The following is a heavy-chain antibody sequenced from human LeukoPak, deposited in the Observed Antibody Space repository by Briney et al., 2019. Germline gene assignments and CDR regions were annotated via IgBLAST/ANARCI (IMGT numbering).Heavy chain of an antibody. CDR2: INHSGST. CDR3: AREGALGDY. Sequence: PAETLSLTCAVYGGSFSGYYWSWIRQLPGKGLEWIGEINHSGSTNYNPSLKSRVTISVDTSKNQFSLKLSSVTAADTAVYYCAREGALGDYWGQGTLVTVSS. CDR1: GGSFSGYY. D-gene: IGHD4/OR15-4a*01. V-gene: IGHV4-34*01. J-gene: IGHJ4*02.